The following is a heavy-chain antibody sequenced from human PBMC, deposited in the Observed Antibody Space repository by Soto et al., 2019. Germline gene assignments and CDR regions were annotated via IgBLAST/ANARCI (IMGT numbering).Heavy chain of an antibody. D-gene: IGHD3-22*01. V-gene: IGHV1-69*13. J-gene: IGHJ4*02. CDR1: GGTFSSYA. Sequence: SVKVSCKASGGTFSSYAISWVRQAPGQGLEWMGGFIPIFGTANYAQKFQGRVTITADESTSTAYMELSSLRSEDTAVYYCARDFGYDSSGYYYDYWGRGTLVTVSS. CDR2: FIPIFGTA. CDR3: ARDFGYDSSGYYYDY.